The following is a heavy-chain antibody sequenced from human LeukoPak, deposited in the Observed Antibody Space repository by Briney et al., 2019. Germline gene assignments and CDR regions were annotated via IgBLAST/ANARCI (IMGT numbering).Heavy chain of an antibody. CDR2: ISWNSGSI. CDR3: ARARYHLLSDY. CDR1: GFTFDDYA. Sequence: GRSLRLSCAASGFTFDDYAMHWVRHAPGKGLEWVSGISWNSGSIGYADSVKGRFTISRDNAKNSLYLQMNSLRAEDTAVYYCARARYHLLSDYWGQGTLVTVSS. J-gene: IGHJ4*02. D-gene: IGHD2-2*01. V-gene: IGHV3-9*01.